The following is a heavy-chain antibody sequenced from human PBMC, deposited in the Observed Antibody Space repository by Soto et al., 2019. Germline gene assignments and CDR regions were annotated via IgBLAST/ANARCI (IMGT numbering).Heavy chain of an antibody. CDR3: ARGDYSSPNWFDP. J-gene: IGHJ5*02. CDR2: IYYSGST. CDR1: CGSISSGGYY. D-gene: IGHD6-13*01. Sequence: PSETLSLTCTVSCGSISSGGYYWSWIRQHPGKGLEWIGYIYYSGSTYYNPSLKSRVTISVDTSKNQFSLKLSSVTAADTAVYYCARGDYSSPNWFDPWGQGTLVTVSS. V-gene: IGHV4-31*03.